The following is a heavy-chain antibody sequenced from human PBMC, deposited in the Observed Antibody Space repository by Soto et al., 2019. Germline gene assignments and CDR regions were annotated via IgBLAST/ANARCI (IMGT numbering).Heavy chain of an antibody. V-gene: IGHV3-30*18. Sequence: PGGSLRLSCAASGFTFSSYGMHWVRQAPGKGLEWVAVISYDGSNKYYADSVKGRFTISRDNSENTLYLQMNSLRAEDTAVYYCAKAQYYYDSSGSIDYWGQGTLVTVSS. J-gene: IGHJ4*02. D-gene: IGHD3-22*01. CDR1: GFTFSSYG. CDR3: AKAQYYYDSSGSIDY. CDR2: ISYDGSNK.